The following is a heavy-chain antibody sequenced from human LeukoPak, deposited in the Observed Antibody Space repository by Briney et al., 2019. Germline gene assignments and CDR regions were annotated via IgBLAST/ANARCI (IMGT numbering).Heavy chain of an antibody. V-gene: IGHV3-48*03. D-gene: IGHD6-19*01. Sequence: PGGSLRLSCAASGFTFSSYEMNWVRQAPGKGLEWVSYISSSGSTIYYADSVKGRFTISRDNAKNSLYLQVNSLRAEDTAVYYCAREAVAGFGYWGQGTLVTVSS. CDR3: AREAVAGFGY. CDR1: GFTFSSYE. CDR2: ISSSGSTI. J-gene: IGHJ4*02.